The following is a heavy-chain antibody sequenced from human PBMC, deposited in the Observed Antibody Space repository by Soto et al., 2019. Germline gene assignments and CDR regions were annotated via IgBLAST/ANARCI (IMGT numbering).Heavy chain of an antibody. D-gene: IGHD2-2*01. J-gene: IGHJ5*02. CDR3: AAGSCSSSGCYWFDP. V-gene: IGHV4-30-4*01. CDR2: IYYSGST. CDR1: GCSISSGDYY. Sequence: SETLSLTCAVSGCSISSGDYYWSWIRQPPGKGLERIGYIYYSGSTYYNPSLKSRVIISVDTSKNQFSLQLSSVTAADTAVYYCAAGSCSSSGCYWFDPWGQGTLVTVSS.